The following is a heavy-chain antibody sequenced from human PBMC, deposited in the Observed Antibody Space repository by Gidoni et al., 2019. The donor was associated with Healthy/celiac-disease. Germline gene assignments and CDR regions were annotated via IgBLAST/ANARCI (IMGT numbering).Heavy chain of an antibody. V-gene: IGHV3-15*01. CDR2: IKSKTDGGTT. D-gene: IGHD2-2*02. Sequence: EVQLVESGGGLVKPGGSLRLSCAASGFTFSNAWMSWVRQAPGKGLEWVGRIKSKTDGGTTDYAAPVKGRFTISRDDSKNTLYLQMNSLKTEDTAVYYCTTVWSHHVVPAAIEGLGVDYWGQGTLVTVSS. J-gene: IGHJ4*02. CDR3: TTVWSHHVVPAAIEGLGVDY. CDR1: GFTFSNAW.